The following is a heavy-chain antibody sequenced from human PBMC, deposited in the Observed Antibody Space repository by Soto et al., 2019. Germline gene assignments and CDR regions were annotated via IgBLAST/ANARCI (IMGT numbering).Heavy chain of an antibody. V-gene: IGHV5-51*01. CDR2: IYPGDSDT. CDR1: GYSFTSYW. D-gene: IGHD3-22*01. Sequence: GESLKISFKGSGYSFTSYWIGWVSQMPGKGLEWMGIIYPGDSDTRYSPSFQGQVTISADKSISTAYLQWSSLKASDTAMYYCARTYYYDSSGYLRYFDYWGQGTLVTVSS. J-gene: IGHJ4*02. CDR3: ARTYYYDSSGYLRYFDY.